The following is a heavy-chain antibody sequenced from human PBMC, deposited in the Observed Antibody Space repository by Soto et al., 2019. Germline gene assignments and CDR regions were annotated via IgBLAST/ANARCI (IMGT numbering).Heavy chain of an antibody. D-gene: IGHD5-12*01. Sequence: QVQLVQSGAEVKKPGSSVKVSCKASGGTFSSYTISWVRQAPGQGLEWMGRIIPILGIANYAQKFQGRVTITADKSTSTAYMELSSLRSEDTAVYYWARDLVATICNWFDPWGQGTLVTVSS. J-gene: IGHJ5*02. CDR2: IIPILGIA. CDR1: GGTFSSYT. V-gene: IGHV1-69*08. CDR3: ARDLVATICNWFDP.